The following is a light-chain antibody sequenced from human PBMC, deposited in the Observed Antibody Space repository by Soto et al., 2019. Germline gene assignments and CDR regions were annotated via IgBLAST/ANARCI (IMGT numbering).Light chain of an antibody. Sequence: QAVVTQPASVSGSPGQSITISCTGTSSDVGGHKYVSWYQHHPGKAPKLMIYEVSNRPSGVSDRFSGSKSGNTASLTISGLQAEDEADYYCSSYTSSSSLVFGGGTKLTVL. J-gene: IGLJ2*01. CDR1: SSDVGGHKY. CDR3: SSYTSSSSLV. CDR2: EVS. V-gene: IGLV2-14*01.